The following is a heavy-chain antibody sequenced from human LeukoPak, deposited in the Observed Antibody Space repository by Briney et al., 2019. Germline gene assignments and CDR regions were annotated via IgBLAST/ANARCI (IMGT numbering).Heavy chain of an antibody. CDR1: GFTFSSYS. V-gene: IGHV3-9*01. D-gene: IGHD3-3*01. Sequence: GGSLRLSCAASGFTFSSYSMNWVRQAPGKGLEWVSGISWNSGSIGYADSVKGRFTISRDNAKNSLYLQMNSLRAEDTALYYCAKGYDFWSGYYNYWGQGTLVTVSS. CDR3: AKGYDFWSGYYNY. J-gene: IGHJ4*02. CDR2: ISWNSGSI.